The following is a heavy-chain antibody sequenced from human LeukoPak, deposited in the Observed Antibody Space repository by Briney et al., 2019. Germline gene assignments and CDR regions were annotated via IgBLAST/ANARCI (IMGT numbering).Heavy chain of an antibody. CDR2: MQYDGSVK. CDR1: GFTFSSYD. Sequence: GGSLRLSCAASGFTFSSYDMHWVRQAPGKGLEWVAFMQYDGSVKYYADSVKGRFTISRDNSKNTLYLQMNSLRAEDTAAYYCARGGFGELLFRENWFDPWGQGTLVTVSS. J-gene: IGHJ5*02. V-gene: IGHV3-30*02. CDR3: ARGGFGELLFRENWFDP. D-gene: IGHD3-10*01.